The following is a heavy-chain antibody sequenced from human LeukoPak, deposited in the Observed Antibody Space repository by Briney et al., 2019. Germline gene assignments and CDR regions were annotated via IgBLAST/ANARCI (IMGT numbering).Heavy chain of an antibody. CDR3: ARDRDFRAVAATDIDY. Sequence: PGGSLRLSCAASGFTFSSYAMHWVRQAPGKGLEGVAVISYDGSNKYYADSVKGRFTISRDNSKNTPYLQMNSLRAEDTAVYYCARDRDFRAVAATDIDYWGQGTLVTVSS. J-gene: IGHJ4*02. CDR2: ISYDGSNK. CDR1: GFTFSSYA. V-gene: IGHV3-30-3*01. D-gene: IGHD6-19*01.